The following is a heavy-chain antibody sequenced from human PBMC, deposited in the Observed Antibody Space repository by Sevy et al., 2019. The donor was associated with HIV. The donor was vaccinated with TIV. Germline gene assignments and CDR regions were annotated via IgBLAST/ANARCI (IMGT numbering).Heavy chain of an antibody. CDR1: GGSVNSGDYY. CDR3: ARDDPVMNAFDI. CDR2: IYYSGSS. J-gene: IGHJ3*02. V-gene: IGHV4-61*08. Sequence: SETLSLTCTVSGGSVNSGDYYWSWIRQPPGKGLWWLGYIYYSGSSNYNPSLKSRVTISLDPSKNQFSLKMSSVTTADTAVYYCARDDPVMNAFDIWGQGTMVTVSS. D-gene: IGHD3-16*01.